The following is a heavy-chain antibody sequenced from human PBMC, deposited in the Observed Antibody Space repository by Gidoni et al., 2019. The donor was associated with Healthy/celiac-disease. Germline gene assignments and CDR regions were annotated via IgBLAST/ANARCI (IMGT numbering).Heavy chain of an antibody. Sequence: QVQLVESGGGVVQPGRSLRISCAASGFTFSSYAIHWFRQAPGKGLEWVAVISYDGSNKYYADSVKGRFTISRDNSKNTLYLQMNSLRAEDTAVYYCARDGSGSQDGWFDPWGQGTLVTVSS. CDR1: GFTFSSYA. CDR3: ARDGSGSQDGWFDP. J-gene: IGHJ5*02. V-gene: IGHV3-30-3*01. D-gene: IGHD3-10*01. CDR2: ISYDGSNK.